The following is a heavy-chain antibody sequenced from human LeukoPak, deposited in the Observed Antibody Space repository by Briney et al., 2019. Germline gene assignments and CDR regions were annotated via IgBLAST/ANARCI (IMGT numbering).Heavy chain of an antibody. CDR3: AKDTGAREGGFWSGYPAYDY. V-gene: IGHV3-30-3*01. Sequence: GSLRLSCAASGFTFSSYAMHWVRQAPGKGLEWVAVISYDGSNKYYADSVKGRFTISRDNSKNTLYLQMNSLRAEDTAVYYCAKDTGAREGGFWSGYPAYDYWGQGTLVTVSS. D-gene: IGHD3-3*01. J-gene: IGHJ4*02. CDR1: GFTFSSYA. CDR2: ISYDGSNK.